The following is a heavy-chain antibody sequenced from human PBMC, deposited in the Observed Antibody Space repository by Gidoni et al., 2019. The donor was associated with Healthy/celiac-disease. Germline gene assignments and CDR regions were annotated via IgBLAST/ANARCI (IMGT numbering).Heavy chain of an antibody. Sequence: QVQLVESGGGVVQPGRSLRLSCEASGFTFSRYGMHWVRQAPGKGLEWVAVIWYDGSNEYYAGSVKGRFTISRDNSKNTLYLQMNSLRAEDSAVYWCARDRAGVYGMDLWGRGTTVTVSS. J-gene: IGHJ6*02. CDR2: IWYDGSNE. CDR3: ARDRAGVYGMDL. V-gene: IGHV3-33*01. D-gene: IGHD3-10*01. CDR1: GFTFSRYG.